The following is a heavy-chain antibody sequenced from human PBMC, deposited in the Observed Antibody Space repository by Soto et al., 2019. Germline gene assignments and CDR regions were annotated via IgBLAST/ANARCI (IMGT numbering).Heavy chain of an antibody. D-gene: IGHD1-26*01. V-gene: IGHV3-23*01. J-gene: IGHJ4*02. CDR1: GFTFSNYA. CDR2: ISGSGGST. CDR3: AKVPVGATGRFDY. Sequence: GGSLRLSCAVSGFTFSNYAMIWVRQAPGKGLAWVSAISGSGGSTYYADSVKGRFTISRDNSKNTLYLQMNSLRAEDTALYYCAKVPVGATGRFDYWGQGTLVTVSS.